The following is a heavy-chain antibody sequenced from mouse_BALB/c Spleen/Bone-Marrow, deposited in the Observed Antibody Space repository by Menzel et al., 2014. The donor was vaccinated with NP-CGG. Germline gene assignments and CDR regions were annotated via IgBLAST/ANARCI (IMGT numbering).Heavy chain of an antibody. J-gene: IGHJ2*01. CDR3: ARSGYGSNYDY. D-gene: IGHD1-1*01. V-gene: IGHV1-80*01. CDR1: GYVFSSYW. Sequence: VQLQQSGAELVRPGSSVKISCKASGYVFSSYWMIWVRQRPGQGLEWIGQIYPGDGDTNYNGKFKGKATLTADKSSSTAYMQLSSLTSEDSAVYFCARSGYGSNYDYWGQGTPLTVSS. CDR2: IYPGDGDT.